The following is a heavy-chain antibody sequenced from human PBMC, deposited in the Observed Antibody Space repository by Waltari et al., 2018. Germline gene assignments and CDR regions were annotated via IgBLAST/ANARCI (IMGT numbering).Heavy chain of an antibody. D-gene: IGHD6-13*01. J-gene: IGHJ4*02. CDR3: ARGREIGSSNSLHLDGF. Sequence: QVQLVQSGAEVMKPGASVKVSCTASGYTFTGYFMHSVRQSPGQGLEWMGWINPNSGDTEYAQNFQGRVTMTRDTSISTAYMELSRLTSDDTAVYYCARGREIGSSNSLHLDGFWGQGTLVTVSS. CDR1: GYTFTGYF. CDR2: INPNSGDT. V-gene: IGHV1-2*02.